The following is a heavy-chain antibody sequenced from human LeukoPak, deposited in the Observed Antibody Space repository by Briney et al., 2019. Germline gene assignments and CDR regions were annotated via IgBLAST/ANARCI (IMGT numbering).Heavy chain of an antibody. CDR1: GFPFSSYA. J-gene: IGHJ4*02. CDR2: ISYDGSNK. D-gene: IGHD6-19*01. V-gene: IGHV3-30-3*01. Sequence: GRSLRLSCAASGFPFSSYAMHWVRQAPGKGLVGLAAISYDGSNKYYADSVKGRFTISRDNSKNTLYLQMNSLRADDTAVYYCAREQSVAGHYFDYWGQGTLVTVSS. CDR3: AREQSVAGHYFDY.